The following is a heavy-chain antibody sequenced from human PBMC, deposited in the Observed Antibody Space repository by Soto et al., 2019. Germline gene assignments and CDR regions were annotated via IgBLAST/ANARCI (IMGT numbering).Heavy chain of an antibody. CDR1: GGTFSSYA. Sequence: SVKVCCKASGGTFSSYAISWVRQAPGQGLEWMGGIIPIFGTANYAQKFQGRVTITADESTSTAYMELSSLRSEDTAVYYCAREGGGGCLKCMDVWGQGTTVTVSS. CDR3: AREGGGGCLKCMDV. J-gene: IGHJ6*02. CDR2: IIPIFGTA. V-gene: IGHV1-69*13. D-gene: IGHD2-15*01.